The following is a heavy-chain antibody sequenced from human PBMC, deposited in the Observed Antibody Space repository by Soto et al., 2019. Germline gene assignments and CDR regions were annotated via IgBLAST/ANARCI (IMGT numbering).Heavy chain of an antibody. D-gene: IGHD4-17*01. J-gene: IGHJ4*02. Sequence: PGGSLSLSCAASGFTFSSYAMSWVRQDPGKGLEWVSAISGSGGSTYYADSVKGRFTISRVNSKNTLYLQMNSLRAEDTAVYYCAKDPYGAQENWGQGTLVTVSS. CDR3: AKDPYGAQEN. V-gene: IGHV3-23*01. CDR1: GFTFSSYA. CDR2: ISGSGGST.